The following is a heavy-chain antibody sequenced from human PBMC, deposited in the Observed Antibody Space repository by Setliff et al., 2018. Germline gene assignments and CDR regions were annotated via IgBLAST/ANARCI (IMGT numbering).Heavy chain of an antibody. CDR2: IYPGDSNT. CDR3: ARLVRDIVVVPAPGGDYYYYYGMDV. J-gene: IGHJ6*02. Sequence: GESLKISCKGSGYSFTNYWIGWVRQMPGKGLEWMGIIYPGDSNTGYSPSFQGQVTISVDKSISTAYLQWSSLKASDTAIYYCARLVRDIVVVPAPGGDYYYYYGMDVWGQGTTVTVSS. D-gene: IGHD2-2*01. V-gene: IGHV5-51*01. CDR1: GYSFTNYW.